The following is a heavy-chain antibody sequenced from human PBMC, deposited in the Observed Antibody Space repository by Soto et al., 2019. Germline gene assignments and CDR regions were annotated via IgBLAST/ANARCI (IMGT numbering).Heavy chain of an antibody. CDR2: IKSRADGGTT. D-gene: IGHD3-10*01. Sequence: PSETLRLSCAASGFSFSNAWLSWVRQAPGKGLEWVGRIKSRADGGTTDYTAPVKGRFAISRDDSKNTLYLQMNSLKTEDTAVYYCTTGSTSTKNYWGQGTLVTVSS. CDR1: GFSFSNAW. V-gene: IGHV3-15*01. CDR3: TTGSTSTKNY. J-gene: IGHJ4*02.